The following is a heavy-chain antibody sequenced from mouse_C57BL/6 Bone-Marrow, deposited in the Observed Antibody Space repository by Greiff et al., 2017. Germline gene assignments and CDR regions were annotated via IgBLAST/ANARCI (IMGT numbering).Heavy chain of an antibody. CDR3: EREDDGYYPDY. V-gene: IGHV1-69*01. D-gene: IGHD2-3*01. J-gene: IGHJ2*01. CDR2: IDPSDSYT. Sequence: QVQLQQPGAELVMPGASVKLSCKASGYTFTSYWMHWVKQRPGQGLEWIGEIDPSDSYTNYNQKFKGKSTLTVDKSSSTACLQLSSLTSEDSAVYYCEREDDGYYPDYWGQGTTLTVSS. CDR1: GYTFTSYW.